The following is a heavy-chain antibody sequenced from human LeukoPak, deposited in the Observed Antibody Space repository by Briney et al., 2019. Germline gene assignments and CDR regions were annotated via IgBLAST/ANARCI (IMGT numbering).Heavy chain of an antibody. V-gene: IGHV4-59*01. Sequence: SSETLSLTCTVSGGSISSYYWSWIRQPPGKGLEWIGYIYYSGSTNYNPSLKSRVTISVDTSKNQFSLKLSSVTAADTAVYYCARELERLPYFDYWGQGTLVTVSS. CDR3: ARELERLPYFDY. CDR2: IYYSGST. D-gene: IGHD1-1*01. J-gene: IGHJ4*02. CDR1: GGSISSYY.